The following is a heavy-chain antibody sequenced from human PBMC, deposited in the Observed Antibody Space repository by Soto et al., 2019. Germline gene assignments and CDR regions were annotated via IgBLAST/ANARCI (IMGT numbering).Heavy chain of an antibody. CDR2: ISHSGSR. J-gene: IGHJ4*02. CDR3: ARGLAYDRPITVAEPFDS. CDR1: GGSFSGYF. D-gene: IGHD6-19*01. V-gene: IGHV4-34*02. Sequence: QVQLQQGGAGLLKASETLSLTCVVSGGSFSGYFWTWIRQSPGRGLEWIGEISHSGSRNYNPAFQSRVIISVDSSKNHVSLKLSSVTAADSATYLCARGLAYDRPITVAEPFDSWGQRTLVTVSS.